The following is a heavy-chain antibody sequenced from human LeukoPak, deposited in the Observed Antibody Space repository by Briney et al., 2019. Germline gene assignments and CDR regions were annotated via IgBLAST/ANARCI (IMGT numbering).Heavy chain of an antibody. V-gene: IGHV3-30-3*01. Sequence: GGSLRLSCAASGFTFSSYAMHWVRQAPGKGLEWVAVISYDGSNKYYADSVKGRFTISRDNSKNTLYLQMNSLRAEDTAVYYCARDGLWFGDLHETNWFDPWGQGTLVTVPS. CDR3: ARDGLWFGDLHETNWFDP. CDR2: ISYDGSNK. J-gene: IGHJ5*02. CDR1: GFTFSSYA. D-gene: IGHD3-10*01.